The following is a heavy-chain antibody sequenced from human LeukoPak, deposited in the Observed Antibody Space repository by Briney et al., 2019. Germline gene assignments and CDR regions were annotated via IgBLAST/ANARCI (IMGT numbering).Heavy chain of an antibody. CDR3: ARPPYGANSLYYFDY. CDR1: GYTFTRYY. V-gene: IGHV1-46*01. J-gene: IGHJ4*02. Sequence: ASVKVSCRASGYTFTRYYIHWVRQAPGQGLEWMGIINPSGGSTSYAQKFHGRVTMTRDTSTSTVYMELSSLRSEDTAVYYCARPPYGANSLYYFDYWGQGTLVTVSS. D-gene: IGHD4-17*01. CDR2: INPSGGST.